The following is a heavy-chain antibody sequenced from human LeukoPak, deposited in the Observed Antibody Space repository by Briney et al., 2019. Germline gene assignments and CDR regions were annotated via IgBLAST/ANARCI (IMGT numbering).Heavy chain of an antibody. CDR1: GESINPYY. J-gene: IGHJ6*03. Sequence: SETLYLTCTVSGESINPYYWNWIRQSAGKGLEWIGHIYKSGTTNFNPSLTSRVTMSLDTSRNQFSLKLRSVTAAVTAVYFCARSFLDYMDVWGRGTTVTVSS. CDR3: ARSFLDYMDV. CDR2: IYKSGTT. V-gene: IGHV4-4*07. D-gene: IGHD2/OR15-2a*01.